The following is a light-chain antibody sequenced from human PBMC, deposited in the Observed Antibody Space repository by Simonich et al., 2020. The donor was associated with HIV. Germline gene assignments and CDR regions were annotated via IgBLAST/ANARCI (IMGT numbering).Light chain of an antibody. CDR2: DAS. CDR1: QGISSA. CDR3: QQYNNWTPAT. V-gene: IGKV1D-13*01. Sequence: AIQLTQSPSSLSASVGDRVTITCRASQGISSALAWYQQKPGKAPKILIYDASSLESGVPSRFSGSGSGTDFTLTISSLQSEDFAVYYCQQYNNWTPATFGQGTKVEIK. J-gene: IGKJ1*01.